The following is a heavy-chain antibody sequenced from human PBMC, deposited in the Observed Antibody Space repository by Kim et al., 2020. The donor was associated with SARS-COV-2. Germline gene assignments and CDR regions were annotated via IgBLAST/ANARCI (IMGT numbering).Heavy chain of an antibody. CDR1: GYSFASYD. D-gene: IGHD3-10*01. CDR2: MNPDSGNT. J-gene: IGHJ5*02. Sequence: ASVKVSCKTSGYSFASYDINWVRQATGQGLEWMGWMNPDSGNTGYAQNFQGRVTMTRDTSISTAYMELSSLRSEDTAVYYCVRFEVRGIIGPLGQGTRVT. V-gene: IGHV1-8*01. CDR3: VRFEVRGIIGP.